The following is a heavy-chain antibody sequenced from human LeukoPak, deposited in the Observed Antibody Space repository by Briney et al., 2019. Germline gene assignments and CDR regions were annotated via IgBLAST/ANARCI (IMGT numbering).Heavy chain of an antibody. J-gene: IGHJ4*02. D-gene: IGHD4-17*01. CDR1: GYTLTELS. CDR3: ATGTVTTAFGLYYFDY. V-gene: IGHV1-24*01. CDR2: FDPEDGET. Sequence: ASVKVSCKVSGYTLTELSMHWVRQAPGKGLEWMGGFDPEDGETIYAQKFQGRVTMTEDTSTDTAYMELSSLRSEDTAVYYCATGTVTTAFGLYYFDYWGQGTLVTVSS.